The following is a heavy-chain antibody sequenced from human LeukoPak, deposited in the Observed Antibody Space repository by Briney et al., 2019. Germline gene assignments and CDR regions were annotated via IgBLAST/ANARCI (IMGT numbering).Heavy chain of an antibody. CDR2: ISWNSGSI. Sequence: GGSLRLSCAASGFTFDDYAMHWVRQAPGKGLEWVSGISWNSGSIGYADSVKGRFTISRDNAKNSLYLQMNSLRAEDTALYYCAKDSGTLRHTVFGVAPSGMDVWGQGTTVTVSS. CDR3: AKDSGTLRHTVFGVAPSGMDV. J-gene: IGHJ6*02. CDR1: GFTFDDYA. V-gene: IGHV3-9*01. D-gene: IGHD3-3*01.